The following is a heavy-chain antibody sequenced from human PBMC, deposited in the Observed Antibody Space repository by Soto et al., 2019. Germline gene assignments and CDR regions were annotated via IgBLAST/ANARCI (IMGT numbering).Heavy chain of an antibody. V-gene: IGHV1-46*01. J-gene: IGHJ6*02. CDR1: GYTFTSYY. CDR3: ARERMGAAADLYYYYYYGMDV. D-gene: IGHD6-13*01. Sequence: ASVKVSCKASGYTFTSYYMHWVRQAPGQGLEWMGIINPSGGSTSYAQKFQGRVTMTRDTSTNTVYMELSSLRSEDTAVYYCARERMGAAADLYYYYYYGMDVWGQGTTVTVSS. CDR2: INPSGGST.